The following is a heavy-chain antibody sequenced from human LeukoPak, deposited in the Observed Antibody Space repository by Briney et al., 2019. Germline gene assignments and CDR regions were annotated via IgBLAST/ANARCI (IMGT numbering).Heavy chain of an antibody. V-gene: IGHV4-59*01. J-gene: IGHJ5*02. D-gene: IGHD1-7*01. Sequence: PPETLSLTCSVSGDSISDYYWSWIRQPPGKGLEWIGYMHSSGSTNYNPSLKSRVTISVDTSKNQFSLKLSSVTAADTALYYCARDRGITGTTEFDPWGQGTLVIVSS. CDR1: GDSISDYY. CDR3: ARDRGITGTTEFDP. CDR2: MHSSGST.